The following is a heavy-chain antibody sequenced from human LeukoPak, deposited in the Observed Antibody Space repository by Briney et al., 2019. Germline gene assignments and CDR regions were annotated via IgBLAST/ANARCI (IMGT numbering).Heavy chain of an antibody. J-gene: IGHJ4*02. Sequence: GGSLRLSCAASGFTFSAHAMGWVRQAPGKGLEWVSSISASGATTYSADSVKGRFTISRENSKNTLYLQLKSLRAEDTAAYYCARHNYASQSPFDCWGQGTLVTVSS. CDR2: ISASGATT. D-gene: IGHD3-10*01. V-gene: IGHV3-23*01. CDR3: ARHNYASQSPFDC. CDR1: GFTFSAHA.